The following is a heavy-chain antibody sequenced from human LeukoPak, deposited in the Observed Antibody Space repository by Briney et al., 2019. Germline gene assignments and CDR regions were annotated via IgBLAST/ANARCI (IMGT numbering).Heavy chain of an antibody. Sequence: GASVKVSCKASGGTFSSYAISWVRQAPGQGLEWMGRIIPILGIANYAQKFQGRVTITADKSTSTAYMELSSLRSEDTAVYYCARDRSNPSSSRGYFDYWGQGTLVTVSS. V-gene: IGHV1-69*04. D-gene: IGHD6-13*01. CDR3: ARDRSNPSSSRGYFDY. CDR1: GGTFSSYA. J-gene: IGHJ4*02. CDR2: IIPILGIA.